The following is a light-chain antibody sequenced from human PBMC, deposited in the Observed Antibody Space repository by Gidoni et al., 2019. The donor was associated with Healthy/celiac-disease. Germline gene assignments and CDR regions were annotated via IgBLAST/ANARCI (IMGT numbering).Light chain of an antibody. V-gene: IGKV1-39*01. CDR1: QSISKY. Sequence: DIQMTQSPSSLSASVGDRVTITCRASQSISKYLNWYQQKPGKAPKLLIYAASSLQSGVPSRFSGSGSGTDFTLTISSLQLEDFATYYCQQSYSTPRMYTFGQGTKLEIK. J-gene: IGKJ2*01. CDR3: QQSYSTPRMYT. CDR2: AAS.